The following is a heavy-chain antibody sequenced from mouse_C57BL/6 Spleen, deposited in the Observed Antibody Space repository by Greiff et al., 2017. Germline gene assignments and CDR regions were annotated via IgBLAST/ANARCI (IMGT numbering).Heavy chain of an antibody. Sequence: QVQLQQPGAELVKPGASVKLSCKASGYTFTSYWMHWVKQRPGQGLEWIGMIHPNSGSTNYNEKFKSKATLTVDKSSSTAYMQLSSLTSEDSAVYYCARHGYYEDYAMDYWGQGTSVTVSS. CDR3: ARHGYYEDYAMDY. J-gene: IGHJ4*01. D-gene: IGHD2-3*01. CDR2: IHPNSGST. CDR1: GYTFTSYW. V-gene: IGHV1-64*01.